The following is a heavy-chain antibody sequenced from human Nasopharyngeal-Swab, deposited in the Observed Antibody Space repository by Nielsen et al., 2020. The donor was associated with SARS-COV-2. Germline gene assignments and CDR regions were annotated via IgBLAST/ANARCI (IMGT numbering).Heavy chain of an antibody. V-gene: IGHV3-30-3*01. D-gene: IGHD6-19*01. CDR1: GFTFSSYA. J-gene: IGHJ4*02. CDR2: ISYDGSNK. Sequence: LKISCAASGFTFSSYAMHWVRQAPGKGLEWVAVISYDGSNKYYADSVKGRFTISRDNSKNTLYLQMNSLRAEDTAVYYCAKGGRIAVAGNAGGQGTLVTVSS. CDR3: AKGGRIAVAGNA.